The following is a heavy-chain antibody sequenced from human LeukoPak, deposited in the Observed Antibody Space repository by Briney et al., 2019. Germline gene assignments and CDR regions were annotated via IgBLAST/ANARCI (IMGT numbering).Heavy chain of an antibody. D-gene: IGHD4-17*01. CDR1: GFTFSNAW. CDR3: TTSYYGDYIDY. CDR2: IKSKTDGGTT. J-gene: IGHJ4*02. Sequence: GGSLRLSCAASGFTFSNAWMSWVRQAPGKGLEWVGRIKSKTDGGTTDYAAPVKGRFTISRDDSKSTLYLQMNSLKTEDTAVYYCTTSYYGDYIDYWGQGTLVTVSS. V-gene: IGHV3-15*01.